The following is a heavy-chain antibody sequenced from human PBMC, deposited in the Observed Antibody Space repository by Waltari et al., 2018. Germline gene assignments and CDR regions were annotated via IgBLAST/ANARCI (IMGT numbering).Heavy chain of an antibody. Sequence: EVQLVESGGGLVQPGGSLRVSCAASGFTFSSYSMNWVRQAPGKGLEWLSYISGSGITIYYADCVKGRFTISRDNAKNSLYLQMNSLRAEDTAVYYCARVDSSTWYYFDYWGQGTLVTVSS. D-gene: IGHD6-13*01. V-gene: IGHV3-48*01. CDR3: ARVDSSTWYYFDY. J-gene: IGHJ4*02. CDR2: ISGSGITI. CDR1: GFTFSSYS.